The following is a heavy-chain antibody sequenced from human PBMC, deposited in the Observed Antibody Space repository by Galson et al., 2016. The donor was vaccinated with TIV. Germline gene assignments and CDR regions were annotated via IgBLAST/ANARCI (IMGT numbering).Heavy chain of an antibody. Sequence: SVKVSCKASGGTFSSYVFNWVRQAPGQGLEWMGGIIPLFGSANYAQKFQGRVTITADESTSTAYMELSRLRSEDTAIYYCATGRNTAMDTYYYYYGVDVWGQGTTVTVSS. J-gene: IGHJ6*02. CDR1: GGTFSSYV. D-gene: IGHD5-18*01. CDR3: ATGRNTAMDTYYYYYGVDV. CDR2: IIPLFGSA. V-gene: IGHV1-69*13.